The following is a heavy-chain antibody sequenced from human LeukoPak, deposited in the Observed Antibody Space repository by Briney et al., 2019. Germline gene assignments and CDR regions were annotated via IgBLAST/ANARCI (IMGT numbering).Heavy chain of an antibody. Sequence: SVKVSCKASGGTFSSYAISWVRQAPGQGLEWMGGIIPIFGTANYAQKFQGRVTITADESTSTAYMELSSLRSEDTAVYYCASQGAGGYSSSWYNWFDPWGQGTLVTVSS. CDR2: IIPIFGTA. CDR1: GGTFSSYA. J-gene: IGHJ5*02. D-gene: IGHD6-13*01. CDR3: ASQGAGGYSSSWYNWFDP. V-gene: IGHV1-69*13.